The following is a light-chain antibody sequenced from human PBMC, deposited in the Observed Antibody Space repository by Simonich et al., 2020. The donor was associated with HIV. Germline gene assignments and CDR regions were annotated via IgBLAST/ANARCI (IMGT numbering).Light chain of an antibody. CDR3: QQYNSYSTWT. CDR1: QSLGIW. J-gene: IGKJ1*01. Sequence: DIQMTQSPSTLSASVGDRVTITCRASQSLGIWLAWYQQKPGKAPKLLIYKASTLESGVPSRFSGSGSGTEFTLTISSLQPDDFATYYCQQYNSYSTWTFGQGTKVEIK. CDR2: KAS. V-gene: IGKV1-5*03.